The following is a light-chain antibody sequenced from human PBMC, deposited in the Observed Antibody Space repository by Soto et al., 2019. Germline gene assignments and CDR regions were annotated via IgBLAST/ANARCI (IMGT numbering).Light chain of an antibody. CDR3: QKYHSAPIT. CDR2: AAS. J-gene: IGKJ5*01. Sequence: DIQMTQSPSSLSASVGDRVTITCRSSQGISNYLAWYQQKPGKVPKLLIFAASTLQSGVPSRFSGSGSGTDFTLNISSLQPEDVATYYCQKYHSAPITFGQGTRLEIK. V-gene: IGKV1-27*01. CDR1: QGISNY.